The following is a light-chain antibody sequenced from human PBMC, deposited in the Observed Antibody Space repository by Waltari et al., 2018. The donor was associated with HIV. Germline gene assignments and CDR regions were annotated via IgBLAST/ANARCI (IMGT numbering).Light chain of an antibody. CDR2: DVS. Sequence: QSALTQPRSVSGSPGQSVTISCTGSSSDVGGYNYVSWYHQHPGKAPKLMIYDVSKRPSGVPDRFSGSKSGNTASLTISGLQAEDEADYYCCSYAGTSVLFGGGTKLTVL. J-gene: IGLJ2*01. CDR3: CSYAGTSVL. V-gene: IGLV2-11*01. CDR1: SSDVGGYNY.